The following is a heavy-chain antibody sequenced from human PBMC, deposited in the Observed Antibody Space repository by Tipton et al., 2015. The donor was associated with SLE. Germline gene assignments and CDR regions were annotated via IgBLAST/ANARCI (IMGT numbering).Heavy chain of an antibody. J-gene: IGHJ3*02. Sequence: GLVKPSETLSLTCAVYGGSFSGYYWSWIRQPPGKGLEWIGEINHSGSTNYNPSLKSRVTISVDTSKNQFSLKLSSVTAADTAVYYCARRQYSSSWLDAFDIWGQGTMVTVSS. CDR2: INHSGST. D-gene: IGHD6-13*01. CDR1: GGSFSGYY. V-gene: IGHV4-34*01. CDR3: ARRQYSSSWLDAFDI.